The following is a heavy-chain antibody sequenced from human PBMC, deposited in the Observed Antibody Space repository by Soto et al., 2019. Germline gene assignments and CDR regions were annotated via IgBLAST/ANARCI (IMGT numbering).Heavy chain of an antibody. Sequence: QVQLVESGGGVVQPGRSLRLSCAASGFSLINHAMHWVRQAPGKGLDWVAVISYDGANKFYADSVKGRFTISRDNSKNTLYLQMDRLRPEDTAVYYCARDVPSGGEGVGHSDYWGQGTLFTVSS. CDR3: ARDVPSGGEGVGHSDY. CDR1: GFSLINHA. J-gene: IGHJ4*02. D-gene: IGHD2-15*01. V-gene: IGHV3-30-3*01. CDR2: ISYDGANK.